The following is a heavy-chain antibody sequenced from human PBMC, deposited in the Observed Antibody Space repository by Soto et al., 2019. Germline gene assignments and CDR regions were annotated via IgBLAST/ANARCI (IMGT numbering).Heavy chain of an antibody. Sequence: TGGSLRLSCTASGFTFSSYWMSWVRQAPGKGLGWVANIKEDGGGKYYVDSVKGRFSISRDNARNSLYLQMNSLRVEDTAVYYCVRVGRLGGYWGQGALVTVSS. CDR3: VRVGRLGGY. CDR2: IKEDGGGK. V-gene: IGHV3-7*03. J-gene: IGHJ4*02. D-gene: IGHD3-16*01. CDR1: GFTFSSYW.